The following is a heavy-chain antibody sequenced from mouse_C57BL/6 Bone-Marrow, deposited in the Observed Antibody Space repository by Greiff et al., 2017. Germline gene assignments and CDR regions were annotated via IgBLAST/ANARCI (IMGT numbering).Heavy chain of an antibody. Sequence: EVQLQQSGAELVRPGASVKLSCTASGFNIKDDYMHWVKQRPEQGLEWIGWIDPENGDTEYASKFQGKATITADTSSNTAYLQLSSLTSEDTAVYYCTTEVKDYWGQGTTLIVSS. D-gene: IGHD2-2*01. CDR3: TTEVKDY. CDR2: IDPENGDT. CDR1: GFNIKDDY. J-gene: IGHJ2*01. V-gene: IGHV14-4*01.